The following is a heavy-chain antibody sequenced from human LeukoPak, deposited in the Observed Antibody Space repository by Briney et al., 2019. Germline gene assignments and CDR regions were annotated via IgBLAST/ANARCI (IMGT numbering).Heavy chain of an antibody. V-gene: IGHV3-23*01. D-gene: IGHD4-17*01. CDR3: AKGTATIRSYYYYYMDV. CDR2: ISGSGGST. Sequence: GGSLRLSCAASGFTFSSYAMSWVRQAPEKGLEWVSAISGSGGSTYYADSVKGRFTISRDNSKNTLYLQMNSLRAEDTAVYYCAKGTATIRSYYYYYMDVWGKGTTVTVSS. CDR1: GFTFSSYA. J-gene: IGHJ6*03.